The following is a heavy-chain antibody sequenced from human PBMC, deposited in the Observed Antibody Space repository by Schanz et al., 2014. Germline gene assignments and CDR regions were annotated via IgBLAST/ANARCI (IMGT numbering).Heavy chain of an antibody. D-gene: IGHD3-22*01. J-gene: IGHJ6*03. CDR1: GFTFSSYA. CDR2: MSYDGSNK. CDR3: ARENSSGYSPAVTYYIDV. Sequence: QGQLVESGGGVVQPGRSLRLSCAASGFTFSSYAMHWVRQAPGKGLEWVAVMSYDGSNKYYADSVKGRFTISRDTPKNTLYVQMNSLRADDTAVYYCARENSSGYSPAVTYYIDVWGKGTTXTVSS. V-gene: IGHV3-30-3*01.